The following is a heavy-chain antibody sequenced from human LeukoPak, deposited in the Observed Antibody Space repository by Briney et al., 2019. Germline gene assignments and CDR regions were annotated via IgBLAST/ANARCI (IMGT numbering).Heavy chain of an antibody. CDR2: LSDSGAAT. J-gene: IGHJ4*02. CDR3: AKGIVGATMADY. D-gene: IGHD1-26*01. CDR1: GFTFSSYP. V-gene: IGHV3-23*01. Sequence: GGSLRFSCAASGFTFSSYPMSWVRQAPGKGLEWVSALSDSGAATYYADSAKGRFTISRDNSRNTLYLHMNSLRAEDTAIYYCAKGIVGATMADYWGQGTLVTVSS.